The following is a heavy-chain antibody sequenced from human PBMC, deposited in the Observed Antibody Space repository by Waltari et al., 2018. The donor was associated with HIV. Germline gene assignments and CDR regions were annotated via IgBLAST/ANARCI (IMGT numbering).Heavy chain of an antibody. V-gene: IGHV1-3*01. CDR2: INAGNDNT. J-gene: IGHJ6*02. Sequence: QVQLVQSGAEVKNHGASVKDSCKASEKTLTRYAINWVRQAPGQRLEWMGWINAGNDNTKYSQKFQGRVTITRDTSANTAYMELSSLRSEDTAVYYCARWFSSSWYYYGMDVWGQGTTVTVSS. CDR3: ARWFSSSWYYYGMDV. D-gene: IGHD6-13*01. CDR1: EKTLTRYA.